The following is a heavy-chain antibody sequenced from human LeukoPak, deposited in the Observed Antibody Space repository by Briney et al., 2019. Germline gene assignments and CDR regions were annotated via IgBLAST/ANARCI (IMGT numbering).Heavy chain of an antibody. CDR1: GFTFRNAR. CDR2: INSRLEGGTI. J-gene: IGHJ4*02. V-gene: IGHV3-15*01. Sequence: GGSLTLSCAASGFTFRNARMTWFRQPPPKGLVGVGHINSRLEGGTIEYSSHVKGTFTISRDNSKNILYMEINSLKTEDTSVYFCNTFIVGGTLGQSGMTRGEGNLVTVSS. CDR3: NTFIVGGTLGQSGMT. D-gene: IGHD1-26*01.